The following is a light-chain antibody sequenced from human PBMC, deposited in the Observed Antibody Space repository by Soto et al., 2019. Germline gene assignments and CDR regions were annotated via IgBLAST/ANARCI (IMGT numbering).Light chain of an antibody. Sequence: DIPLTQSPSFLSASVGDRVTITCRASQGIAGSLAWYQQKPGKPPKLLIYAESTLQNGVPSRFSGSGAGTRSTLTISSLQPEDFATYDCQQVKSYPRTFGGGTRVEIK. CDR3: QQVKSYPRT. CDR2: AES. CDR1: QGIAGS. J-gene: IGKJ4*01. V-gene: IGKV1-9*01.